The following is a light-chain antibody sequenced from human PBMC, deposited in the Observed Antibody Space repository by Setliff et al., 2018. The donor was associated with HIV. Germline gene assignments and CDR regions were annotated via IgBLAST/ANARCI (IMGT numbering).Light chain of an antibody. CDR2: DVS. V-gene: IGLV2-14*03. Sequence: SALPQPASVSGSPGQSITISCTGTSSDVGAYNYVSWYQQYPAKAPKLMIYDVSVRPSGVSTRFSGSKSGNTASLTISGLQAEDEADYYCSSYTSNNARVFGTGTKVTVL. CDR1: SSDVGAYNY. CDR3: SSYTSNNARV. J-gene: IGLJ1*01.